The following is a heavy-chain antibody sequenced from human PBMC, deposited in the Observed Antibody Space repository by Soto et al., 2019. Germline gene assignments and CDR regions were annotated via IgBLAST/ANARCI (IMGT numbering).Heavy chain of an antibody. CDR2: IHRASTYI. J-gene: IGHJ4*02. CDR3: ARRAVTTYHFFDY. V-gene: IGHV3-21*06. CDR1: GFTFSSFD. D-gene: IGHD4-17*01. Sequence: EVQLVESGGGLVKSGGSLRLSCATSGFTFSSFDMDWVRQAPGKGLEWVSSIHRASTYIYYADSVRGRFTISRDNAKSSLYLQMNSLTVEDTAVYYCARRAVTTYHFFDYWGQGALVTVSS.